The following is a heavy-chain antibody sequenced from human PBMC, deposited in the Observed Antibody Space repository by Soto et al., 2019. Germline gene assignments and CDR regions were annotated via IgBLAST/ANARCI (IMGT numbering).Heavy chain of an antibody. CDR1: GYTFTGYY. CDR2: INPNSGGT. J-gene: IGHJ6*02. D-gene: IGHD6-25*01. CDR3: ARDQRGCMGV. V-gene: IGHV1-2*02. Sequence: GASVKVSCKASGYTFTGYYIHWVRQAPGQGLEWMGWINPNSGGTKYAQKFQGRVTMTRDTSISTAYMEVFRLRADDTAVYYCARDQRGCMGVWGQGTTVTVSS.